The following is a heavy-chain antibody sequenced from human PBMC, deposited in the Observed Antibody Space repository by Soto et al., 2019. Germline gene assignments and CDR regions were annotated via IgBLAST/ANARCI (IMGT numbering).Heavy chain of an antibody. J-gene: IGHJ5*02. V-gene: IGHV6-1*01. CDR2: TYFRSKWYN. CDR1: GDSVSSNTAS. Sequence: QTLSLTCAISGDSVSSNTASWNWIRQSPSRGLEWLGRTYFRSKWYNDYAVSVKSRIIINPDTSNNQFSLQLNSVTPEDTAVYFCAKGDNLGPKTGYAFDPWGQGIMVTSPQ. D-gene: IGHD5-12*01. CDR3: AKGDNLGPKTGYAFDP.